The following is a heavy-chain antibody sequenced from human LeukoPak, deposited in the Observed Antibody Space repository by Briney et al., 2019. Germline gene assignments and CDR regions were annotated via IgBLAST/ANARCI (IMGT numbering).Heavy chain of an antibody. V-gene: IGHV1-69*05. J-gene: IGHJ5*02. CDR3: ASTLGYCSGGSCYPWFDP. Sequence: GSSVKVSCKASGGTFSSYAISWVRQAPGQGLEWMGRIIPIFGTANYAQKSQGRVTITTDESTSTAYMELSSLRSEDTAVYYCASTLGYCSGGSCYPWFDPWGQGTLVTVSS. CDR1: GGTFSSYA. CDR2: IIPIFGTA. D-gene: IGHD2-15*01.